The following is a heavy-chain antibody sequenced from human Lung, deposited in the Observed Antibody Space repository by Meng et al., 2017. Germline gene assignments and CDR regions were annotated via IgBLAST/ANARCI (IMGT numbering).Heavy chain of an antibody. D-gene: IGHD3-3*01. CDR2: IYYSGST. CDR1: GGSITSGSYD. V-gene: IGHV4-39*01. Sequence: QLQLQESGPGLVKPSETLSLTCTVSGGSITSGSYDWGWIRQPPEKGLEWIGNIYYSGSTFYNPSLKSRVSMSVDTSKNQFSLRLNSVTAADTAVYYCARQGGRFSPNLWGQGTLVTVSS. CDR3: ARQGGRFSPNL. J-gene: IGHJ4*02.